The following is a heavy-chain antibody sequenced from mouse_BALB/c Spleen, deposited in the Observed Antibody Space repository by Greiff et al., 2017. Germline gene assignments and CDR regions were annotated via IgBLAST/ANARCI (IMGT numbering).Heavy chain of an antibody. Sequence: DVKLQESGAELVRPGALVKLSCKASGFNIKDYYMHWVKQRPEQGLEWIGWIDPENGNTIYDPKFQGKASITADTSSNTAYLQLSSLTSEDTAVYYCARGSSGYFDYWGQGTTLTVSS. CDR1: GFNIKDYY. CDR2: IDPENGNT. J-gene: IGHJ2*01. V-gene: IGHV14-1*02. CDR3: ARGSSGYFDY.